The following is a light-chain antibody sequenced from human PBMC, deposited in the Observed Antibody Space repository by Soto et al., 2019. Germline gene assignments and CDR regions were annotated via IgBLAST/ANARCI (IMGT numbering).Light chain of an antibody. CDR3: LLYYGGAQVL. CDR1: AGAVTSAYY. V-gene: IGLV7-43*01. CDR2: STS. J-gene: IGLJ2*01. Sequence: QAVVTQEPSLTVSPGGTVTLTCASSAGAVTSAYYTNWLQQKPGQAPRALIYSTSEKHSWTPARSSGSLLGGKAALTLSAAQPEEEADYYCLLYYGGAQVLFGGGTKLTVL.